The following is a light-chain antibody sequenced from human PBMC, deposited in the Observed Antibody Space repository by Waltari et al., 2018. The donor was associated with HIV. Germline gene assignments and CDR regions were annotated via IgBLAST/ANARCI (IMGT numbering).Light chain of an antibody. CDR2: GAS. V-gene: IGKV3-20*01. CDR3: QQYGSPPRT. CDR1: QTIRDTC. J-gene: IGKJ1*01. Sequence: EIVLTQSPATLSLSPGERAILSCSASQTIRDTCLAWYQQRPGQAPTLLISGASTRATGIPDRFSGNGSGTEFTLTISRLEPADLAVYYCQQYGSPPRTFGQGTKVEIK.